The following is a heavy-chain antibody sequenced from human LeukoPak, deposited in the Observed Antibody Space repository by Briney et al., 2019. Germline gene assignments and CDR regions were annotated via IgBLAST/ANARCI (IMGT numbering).Heavy chain of an antibody. J-gene: IGHJ5*02. CDR2: INWNGRSI. CDR1: RFTFDEYG. Sequence: GGSLRLSCAASRFTFDEYGMSWVRQTAGKGREWVSGINWNGRSIGYADSVKGRFTISRDNSKNTLYLQMNSLRAEDTAVYYCARAPGGWLQFGFSLNWFDPWGQGTLVTVSS. D-gene: IGHD5-24*01. CDR3: ARAPGGWLQFGFSLNWFDP. V-gene: IGHV3-20*04.